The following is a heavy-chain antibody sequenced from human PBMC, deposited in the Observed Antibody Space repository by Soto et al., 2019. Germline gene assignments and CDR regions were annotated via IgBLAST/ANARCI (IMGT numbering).Heavy chain of an antibody. CDR3: AKGSRGSTTVVTPGSDY. V-gene: IGHV3-30*18. CDR2: ISYYGSNK. J-gene: IGHJ4*02. D-gene: IGHD4-17*01. Sequence: GGTLRLSCAASGFTFSSYGMHWVRQAPGKGLEWVAVISYYGSNKYYADSVKGRFTISRDNSKNTLYLQMNSLRAEDTAVYYCAKGSRGSTTVVTPGSDYWGQGTLVTVSS. CDR1: GFTFSSYG.